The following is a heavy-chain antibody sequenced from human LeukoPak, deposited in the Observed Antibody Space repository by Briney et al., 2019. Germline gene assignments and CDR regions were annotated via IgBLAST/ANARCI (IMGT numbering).Heavy chain of an antibody. Sequence: ASVKVSCKASGYTFTSYDINWVRQATGQGLEWMGWMNPNSGNTGYAQKFQGRVTITRNTSISTAYMELSRLRSDDTAVYYCARLAPSSWYRAKGPFDYWGQGTLVTVSS. D-gene: IGHD6-13*01. V-gene: IGHV1-8*03. CDR2: MNPNSGNT. J-gene: IGHJ4*02. CDR3: ARLAPSSWYRAKGPFDY. CDR1: GYTFTSYD.